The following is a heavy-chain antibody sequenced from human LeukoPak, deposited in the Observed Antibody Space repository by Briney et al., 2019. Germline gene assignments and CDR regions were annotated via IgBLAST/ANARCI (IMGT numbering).Heavy chain of an antibody. Sequence: ASVKVSCKASGYTFTDYYIHWMRQAPGQGLEWMGWINPDSGGTSYAQKFQGRVTMTRDTSISTVYVELSRLRSDDTAVYYCARSDSYTWFDPWGQGTLVTVSS. D-gene: IGHD2-15*01. V-gene: IGHV1-2*02. J-gene: IGHJ5*02. CDR3: ARSDSYTWFDP. CDR1: GYTFTDYY. CDR2: INPDSGGT.